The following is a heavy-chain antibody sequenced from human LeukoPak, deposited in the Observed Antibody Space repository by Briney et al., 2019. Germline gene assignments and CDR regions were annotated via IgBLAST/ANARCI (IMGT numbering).Heavy chain of an antibody. CDR1: GFTFSSYA. Sequence: GGSLRLSCAASGFTFSSYAMSWVRQAPGKGLEWVSAISGSGGSTYYADSVKGRFTISRDNSKNTLYLQMNSLRAEDTAVYYCAKVRSSRGYDWGRDAFDIWGQGTMVTVSS. CDR2: ISGSGGST. CDR3: AKVRSSRGYDWGRDAFDI. V-gene: IGHV3-23*01. D-gene: IGHD5-12*01. J-gene: IGHJ3*02.